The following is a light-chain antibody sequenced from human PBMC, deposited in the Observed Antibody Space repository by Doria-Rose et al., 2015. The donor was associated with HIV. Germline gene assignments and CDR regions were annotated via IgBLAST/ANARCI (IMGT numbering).Light chain of an antibody. CDR2: DGS. CDR1: QSFSSTY. CDR3: HQYGTSWT. J-gene: IGKJ1*01. V-gene: IGKV3-20*01. Sequence: EIVMTQSPGTLSLSPGERATLSCRASQSFSSTYLAWYQQKPGQAPSLLIYDGSTRATGIPDRFSASGSGTDFTLTINRLGPEDLALYYCHQYGTSWTFGQGTKVEI.